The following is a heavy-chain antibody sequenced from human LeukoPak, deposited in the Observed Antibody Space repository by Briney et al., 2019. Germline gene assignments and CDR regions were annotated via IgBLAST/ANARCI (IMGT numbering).Heavy chain of an antibody. V-gene: IGHV1-46*01. CDR1: GYTSTNYY. Sequence: GASVTVSCKASGYTSTNYYMHWVRQAPGQGLEWMGVINPSGGGTSYAQKFQGRVTMTRDTSTSTVYMELSSLRSEDTAIYYCARVGRSGSPYDYWGHGTLVTVSS. J-gene: IGHJ4*01. CDR2: INPSGGGT. D-gene: IGHD3-3*01. CDR3: ARVGRSGSPYDY.